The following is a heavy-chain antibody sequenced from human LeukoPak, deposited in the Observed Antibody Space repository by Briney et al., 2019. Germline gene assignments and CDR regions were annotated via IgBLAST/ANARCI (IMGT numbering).Heavy chain of an antibody. CDR2: ISAGSDYI. CDR3: ARWGLGPSFDY. V-gene: IGHV3-11*06. Sequence: KPGGSLRLSCAASGFTFSDYYMSWIRQAPGKGLEWVSYISAGSDYIYYADSVKGRFTISRDNAKNSLSLQMNSLRAEDTAVYYCARWGLGPSFDYWGQGTLVTVSS. CDR1: GFTFSDYY. J-gene: IGHJ4*02. D-gene: IGHD1-26*01.